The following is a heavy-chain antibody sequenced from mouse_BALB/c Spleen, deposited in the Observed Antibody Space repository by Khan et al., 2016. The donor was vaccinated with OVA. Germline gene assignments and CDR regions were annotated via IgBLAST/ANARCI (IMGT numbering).Heavy chain of an antibody. CDR3: ARIKKIVATYFDY. CDR2: TNPTNGRT. V-gene: IGHV1S81*02. J-gene: IGHJ2*01. D-gene: IGHD1-1*01. Sequence: QVQLKQSGAELVKAGASVKMSCKASGYTFTSYWMHWVKQRLGQGLEWFEETNPTNGRTYYNEKFKSKATLTVDKSSSTAYMLLSGPTFEDSAVYYCARIKKIVATYFDYWGQGTTLTVSS. CDR1: GYTFTSYW.